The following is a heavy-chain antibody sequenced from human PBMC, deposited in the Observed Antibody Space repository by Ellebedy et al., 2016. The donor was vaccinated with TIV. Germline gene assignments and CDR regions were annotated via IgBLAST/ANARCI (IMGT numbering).Heavy chain of an antibody. CDR2: IYYSGST. CDR3: SRWFGELLYVRWFDP. CDR1: GGSISRSSSY. J-gene: IGHJ5*02. V-gene: IGHV4-39*01. D-gene: IGHD3-10*01. Sequence: GSLRLSCTVSGGSISRSSSYWGWIRQPPGKGLEWIGSIYYSGSTDYNPSLKSRVTISADTSKNQFSLRLRSVTAAVTAVYYCSRWFGELLYVRWFDPWGQGTLVTASS.